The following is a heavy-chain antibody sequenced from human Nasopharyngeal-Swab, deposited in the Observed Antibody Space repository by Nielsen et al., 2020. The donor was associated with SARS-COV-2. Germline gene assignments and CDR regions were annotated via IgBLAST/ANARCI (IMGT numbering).Heavy chain of an antibody. V-gene: IGHV3-21*01. CDR2: ISSSSSYI. Sequence: WIRQPPGKGLEWVSSISSSSSYIYYADSVKGRFTISRDNAKNSLYLQMNSLRAVDTAVYYCARMDHIVVVPAAPGGADYWGQGTLVTVSS. J-gene: IGHJ4*02. CDR3: ARMDHIVVVPAAPGGADY. D-gene: IGHD2-2*01.